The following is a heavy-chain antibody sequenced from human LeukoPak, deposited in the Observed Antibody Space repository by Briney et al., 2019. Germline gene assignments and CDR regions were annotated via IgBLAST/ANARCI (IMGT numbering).Heavy chain of an antibody. D-gene: IGHD6-19*01. J-gene: IGHJ4*02. CDR2: INPNSGGT. CDR3: ARDRPDSSGWYLDY. CDR1: GYTFTGYY. Sequence: ASVKVSCKASGYTFTGYYMHWVRRAPGQGLEWMGWINPNSGGTNYAQKFQGRVTMTRDTSISTAYMELSRLRSDDTAVYYCARDRPDSSGWYLDYWGQGTLVTVSS. V-gene: IGHV1-2*02.